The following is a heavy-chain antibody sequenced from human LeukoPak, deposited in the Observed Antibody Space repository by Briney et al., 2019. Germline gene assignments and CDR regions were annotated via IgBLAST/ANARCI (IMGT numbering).Heavy chain of an antibody. V-gene: IGHV3-30*03. CDR2: ISYDGSNK. D-gene: IGHD3-22*01. CDR3: ARALYYYDSSGYYWSPFDY. J-gene: IGHJ4*02. Sequence: GGSLRLSCAASGFTFSSYGMHWVRQAPGKGLEWVAVISYDGSNKYYADSVKGRFTISRDNSKNTLYLQMNSLRAEDTAVYYCARALYYYDSSGYYWSPFDYWGQGTLVTVSS. CDR1: GFTFSSYG.